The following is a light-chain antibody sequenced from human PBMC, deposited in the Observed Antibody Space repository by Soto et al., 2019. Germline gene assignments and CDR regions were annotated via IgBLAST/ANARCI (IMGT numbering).Light chain of an antibody. CDR1: QSVGSD. CDR3: QQYNNWPPWT. Sequence: EIVMTQSPATLSVSLGERATLSCRASQSVGSDLAWYQQKPGQAPRLLIYGASTRAAGIPARFSGSGSGTDFTLTISGLQSGDFAIYYCQQYNNWPPWTFGQGTMVEIK. CDR2: GAS. V-gene: IGKV3-15*01. J-gene: IGKJ1*01.